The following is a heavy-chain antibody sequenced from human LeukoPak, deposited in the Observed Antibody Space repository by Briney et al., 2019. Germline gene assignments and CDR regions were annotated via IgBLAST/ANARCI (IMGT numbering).Heavy chain of an antibody. CDR2: IKQDGSEK. CDR1: GFTFSSYW. CDR3: ARETRLIQRGYGGYDQPPFFDY. J-gene: IGHJ4*02. Sequence: GGSLRLSCAASGFTFSSYWMSWVRQAPGKGLEWVANIKQDGSEKYYVDSVKGRFTISRDNAKNSLYLQMHSLRAEDTAVYYCARETRLIQRGYGGYDQPPFFDYWGQGTLVTVSS. D-gene: IGHD5-12*01. V-gene: IGHV3-7*01.